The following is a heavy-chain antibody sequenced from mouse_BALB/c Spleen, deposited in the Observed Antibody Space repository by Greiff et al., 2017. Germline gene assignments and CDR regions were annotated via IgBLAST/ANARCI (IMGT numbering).Heavy chain of an antibody. D-gene: IGHD1-1*01. V-gene: IGHV1-4*02. CDR2: INPSSGYT. CDR3: ARGDYYGSSPYFDY. CDR1: GYTFTSYT. Sequence: QVQLQQSAAELARPGASVKMSCKASGYTFTSYTMHWVKQRPGQGLEWIGYINPSSGYTEYNQKFKDKTTLTADKSSSTAYMQLSSLTSEDSAVYYCARGDYYGSSPYFDYWGQGTTLTVSS. J-gene: IGHJ2*01.